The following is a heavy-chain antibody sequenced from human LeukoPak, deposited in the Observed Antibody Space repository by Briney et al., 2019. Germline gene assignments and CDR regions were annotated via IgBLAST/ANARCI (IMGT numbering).Heavy chain of an antibody. Sequence: PSETLSLTCAVYGGSFSGYYWSWIRQPPGKGLEWIGEINHSGSTNYNPSLKSRVTISVDTSKNQFSLKLSSVTAADTAVYYCARDSPKSSGWLLYWGQGTLVTVSS. J-gene: IGHJ4*02. V-gene: IGHV4-34*01. CDR3: ARDSPKSSGWLLY. D-gene: IGHD6-19*01. CDR2: INHSGST. CDR1: GGSFSGYY.